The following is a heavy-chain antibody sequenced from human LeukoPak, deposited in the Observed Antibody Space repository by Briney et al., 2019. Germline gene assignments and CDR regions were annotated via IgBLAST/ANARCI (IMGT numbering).Heavy chain of an antibody. J-gene: IGHJ4*02. CDR1: GGSFSGYY. CDR3: ARVEGYYDHVWGSYIFDY. V-gene: IGHV4-34*01. D-gene: IGHD3-16*01. CDR2: INHSGSA. Sequence: SETLSLTCAVYGGSFSGYYWSWIRQPPGKGLEWIGEINHSGSANYNPSLKSRVTISVDTSKNQFSLKLSSVTAADTAVYYCARVEGYYDHVWGSYIFDYWGQGTLVTVSS.